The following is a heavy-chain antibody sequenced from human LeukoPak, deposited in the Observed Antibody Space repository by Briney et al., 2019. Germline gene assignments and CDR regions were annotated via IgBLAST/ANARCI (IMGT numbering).Heavy chain of an antibody. V-gene: IGHV7-4-1*02. CDR3: ARDVLRFLEWPPRRGMDV. J-gene: IGHJ6*02. CDR1: GYTFTGYA. CDR2: INTNTGNP. Sequence: ASVKVSCKASGYTFTGYAMNWVRQAPGQGLEWMGWINTNTGNPTYAQGFTGRFVFSLDTSVSTAYLQISSLKAEDTAVYYCARDVLRFLEWPPRRGMDVWGQGTTVTVSS. D-gene: IGHD3-3*01.